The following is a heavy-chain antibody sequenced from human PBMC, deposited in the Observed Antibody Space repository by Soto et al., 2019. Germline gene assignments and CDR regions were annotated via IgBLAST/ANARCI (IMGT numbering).Heavy chain of an antibody. D-gene: IGHD6-25*01. J-gene: IGHJ6*03. Sequence: SVKVSCKASGYTFTSYGISWVRQAPGQGLEWMGRIIPILGIANYAQKFQGRVTITADKSTSTAYMELSSLRSEDTAVYYCAAASPDYYYYYMDVWGKGTTVTVSS. CDR2: IIPILGIA. V-gene: IGHV1-69*04. CDR3: AAASPDYYYYYMDV. CDR1: GYTFTSYG.